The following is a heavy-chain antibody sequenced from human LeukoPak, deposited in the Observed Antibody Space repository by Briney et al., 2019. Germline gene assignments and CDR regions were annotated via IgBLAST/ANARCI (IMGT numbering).Heavy chain of an antibody. CDR2: IKQDGSEK. V-gene: IGHV3-7*03. Sequence: PGGSLRLSCAASGFTFSSYLMSCVRQAPGKGLEWVANIKQDGSEKYYVDSVRGGFTISRDNSKNSLYLQMNSLRTEDTALYYCAKDIGVSEYYFDYWGQGTLVTVSS. CDR1: GFTFSSYL. J-gene: IGHJ4*02. D-gene: IGHD2-21*01. CDR3: AKDIGVSEYYFDY.